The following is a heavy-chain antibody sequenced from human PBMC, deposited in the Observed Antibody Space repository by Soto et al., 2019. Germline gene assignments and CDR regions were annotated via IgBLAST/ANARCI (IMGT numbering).Heavy chain of an antibody. Sequence: GGSLRLSCAASGFAFSMYWMNWVRQAPGKGLEWVTNIKQDGSEKYYVDSVKGRFTISRDNAKNSIYLQMNSLRAEDTAVYYCARSYYDRRGSHFAYWGQGTLVTVSS. CDR2: IKQDGSEK. CDR1: GFAFSMYW. D-gene: IGHD3-9*01. J-gene: IGHJ4*02. V-gene: IGHV3-7*05. CDR3: ARSYYDRRGSHFAY.